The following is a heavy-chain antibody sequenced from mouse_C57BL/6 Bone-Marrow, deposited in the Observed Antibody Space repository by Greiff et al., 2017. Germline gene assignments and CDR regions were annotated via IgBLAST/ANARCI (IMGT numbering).Heavy chain of an antibody. Sequence: VQLQQSGAELVRPGASVTLSCKASGYTFTDYEMHWVKQTPVHGLEWIGAIDPETGGTAYNQKFKGKAILTADKSSSTAYMELRSLTSEDSAVYYGTRRYGSYFYYAMDYWGQGTSVTVSS. J-gene: IGHJ4*01. CDR3: TRRYGSYFYYAMDY. D-gene: IGHD1-1*02. V-gene: IGHV1-15*01. CDR1: GYTFTDYE. CDR2: IDPETGGT.